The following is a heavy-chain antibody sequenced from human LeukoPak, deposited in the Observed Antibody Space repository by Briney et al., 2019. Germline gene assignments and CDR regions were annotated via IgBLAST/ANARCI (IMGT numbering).Heavy chain of an antibody. CDR2: IYPGDSDT. CDR1: GYSFTSYW. J-gene: IGHJ4*02. Sequence: GESLKISCKGSGYSFTSYWIGWVRQMPGKGLEWMGIIYPGDSDTRYSPSFQGQVTISADKSISTAYLQWSSLKASDTAMYYCARAADYYDSSGGFDYWGQGTLVTASS. V-gene: IGHV5-51*01. D-gene: IGHD3-22*01. CDR3: ARAADYYDSSGGFDY.